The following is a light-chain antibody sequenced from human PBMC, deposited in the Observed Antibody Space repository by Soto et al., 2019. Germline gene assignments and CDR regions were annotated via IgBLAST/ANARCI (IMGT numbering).Light chain of an antibody. Sequence: IQLTQSPSSLSASLGDRVTITCRASQGITSYLAWYQQKPGKAPKLLIYAAYTLRSGVPSRFSGSGSGTDFTITISSLQPEDFATYYCQKYETYLKTFGQGNTVAIK. V-gene: IGKV1-9*01. J-gene: IGKJ1*01. CDR1: QGITSY. CDR2: AAY. CDR3: QKYETYLKT.